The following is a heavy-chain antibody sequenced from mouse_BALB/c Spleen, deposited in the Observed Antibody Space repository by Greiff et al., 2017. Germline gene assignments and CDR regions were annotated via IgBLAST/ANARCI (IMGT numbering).Heavy chain of an antibody. CDR3: ARGGRGDLAMDY. CDR2: IYPGDGDT. V-gene: IGHV1-87*01. Sequence: VKLQESGAELARPGASVKLSCKASGYTFTSYWMQWVKQRPGQGLEWIGAIYPGDGDTRYTQKFKGKATLTADKSSSTAYMQLSSLASEDSAVYYCARGGRGDLAMDYWGQGTSVTVSS. J-gene: IGHJ4*01. CDR1: GYTFTSYW. D-gene: IGHD3-3*01.